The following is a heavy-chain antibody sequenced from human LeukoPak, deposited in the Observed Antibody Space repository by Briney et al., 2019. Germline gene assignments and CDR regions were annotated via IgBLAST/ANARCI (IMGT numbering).Heavy chain of an antibody. CDR1: GFTFSTFA. J-gene: IGHJ5*02. CDR3: AKGKGDNNLDYFDP. Sequence: PGGSLRLSCAASGFTFSTFAMTWVRQGPGKGLEWVSSISGSGSGTYYADSVKGRFSISRDNSKDTLYLQMYSLTAGDTAVYYCAKGKGDNNLDYFDPWGQGTRVTVSP. CDR2: ISGSGSGT. D-gene: IGHD5-24*01. V-gene: IGHV3-23*01.